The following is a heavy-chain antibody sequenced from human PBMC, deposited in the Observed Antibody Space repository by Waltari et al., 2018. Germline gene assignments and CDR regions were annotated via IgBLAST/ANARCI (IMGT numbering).Heavy chain of an antibody. D-gene: IGHD3-22*01. Sequence: QLQLQESGPGLVKPSETLSLTCTVPGGSISSSSHYWGWIRQPPGKGLEWIGTIYYTGSTYYNPSLKSRVTISVDTSKNQFSLKVSSLTAADTAVYYCARRTPHHYDSSGYSTPFDYWGLGTLVTVSS. CDR2: IYYTGST. J-gene: IGHJ4*02. CDR1: GGSISSSSHY. V-gene: IGHV4-39*01. CDR3: ARRTPHHYDSSGYSTPFDY.